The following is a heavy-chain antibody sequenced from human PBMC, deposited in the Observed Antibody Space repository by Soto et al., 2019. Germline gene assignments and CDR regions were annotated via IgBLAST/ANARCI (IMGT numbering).Heavy chain of an antibody. CDR1: GFTFSSYS. CDR3: EVLWFGELLGHDAFDI. D-gene: IGHD3-10*01. CDR2: ISSSSSTI. Sequence: GGSLRLSCAASGFTFSSYSMNWVRQAPGKGLEKVSYISSSSSTIYYADSVKGRFTISRDNAKNSLYLQMNSLRDEDTAVYYCEVLWFGELLGHDAFDIWGQGTMVTVSS. V-gene: IGHV3-48*02. J-gene: IGHJ3*02.